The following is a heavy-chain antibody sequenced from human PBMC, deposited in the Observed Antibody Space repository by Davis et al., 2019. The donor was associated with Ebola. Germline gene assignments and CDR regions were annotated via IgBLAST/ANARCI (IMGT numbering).Heavy chain of an antibody. J-gene: IGHJ4*02. CDR1: GFTFSSYW. CDR3: AQQLGDYGGNALRY. V-gene: IGHV3-23*01. D-gene: IGHD4-23*01. Sequence: GESLKISCAASGFTFSSYWMSWVRQAPGKGLEWVSDISSGGGAPYYADSVKGRFTISRDNAKKSLYLQMDSLRAEDTAVYYCAQQLGDYGGNALRYWGQGTLVTVSS. CDR2: ISSGGGAP.